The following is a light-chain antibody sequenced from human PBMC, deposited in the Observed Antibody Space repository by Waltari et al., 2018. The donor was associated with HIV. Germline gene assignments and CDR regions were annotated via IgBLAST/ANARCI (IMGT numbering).Light chain of an antibody. CDR2: EVT. J-gene: IGLJ2*01. CDR3: TSYAGSNNLI. CDR1: SSDVGAYNY. V-gene: IGLV2-8*01. Sequence: QSALTQPPSASGSPGQSVTISCTGTSSDVGAYNYVSWYQQHPGQAPKLMIYEVTKRPSGVPDRFSGSKSGNTASLTVSGLRAEDEADYYCTSYAGSNNLIFGGGTKLTVL.